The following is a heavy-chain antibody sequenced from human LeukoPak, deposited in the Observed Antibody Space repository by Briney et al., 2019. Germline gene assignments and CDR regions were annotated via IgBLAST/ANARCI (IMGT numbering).Heavy chain of an antibody. CDR3: AKGTDYGDYDRYWYFDL. Sequence: GGSLRLSCAASGFTFSSYAMSWVRQAPGKGLEWVSAISGSGGSTYYADSVKGRFTISKDNSKNTLYLQVNSLRAEDTAVYYCAKGTDYGDYDRYWYFDLWGCGTLVTVSS. CDR2: ISGSGGST. CDR1: GFTFSSYA. D-gene: IGHD4-17*01. V-gene: IGHV3-23*01. J-gene: IGHJ2*01.